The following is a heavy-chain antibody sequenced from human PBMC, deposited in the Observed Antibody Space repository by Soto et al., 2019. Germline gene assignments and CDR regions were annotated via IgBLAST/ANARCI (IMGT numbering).Heavy chain of an antibody. J-gene: IGHJ5*02. CDR3: VHRRGYYDSSGYWFDP. D-gene: IGHD3-22*01. CDR1: GFSLSTSGVG. V-gene: IGHV2-5*02. Sequence: QITLKESGPTLVKPTQPLTLTCTFPGFSLSTSGVGVGWIRQPPGKALEWLALIYWDDDKRYSPCLKSRLTIPKDTSKSQVGLTMTNMDAGDTATYCCVHRRGYYDSSGYWFDPWGQGSLVTVSS. CDR2: IYWDDDK.